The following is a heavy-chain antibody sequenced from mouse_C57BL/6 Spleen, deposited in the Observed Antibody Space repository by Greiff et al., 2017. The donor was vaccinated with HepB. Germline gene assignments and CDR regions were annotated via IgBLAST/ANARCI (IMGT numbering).Heavy chain of an antibody. J-gene: IGHJ1*03. CDR2: IWSGGST. V-gene: IGHV2-2*01. CDR1: GFSLTSYG. CDR3: ARIPIYYDYDDFDV. D-gene: IGHD2-4*01. Sequence: QVQLKQSGPGLVQPSQSLSITCTVSGFSLTSYGVHWVRQSPGKGLEWLGVIWSGGSTDYNAAFISRLSISKDNSKSQVFFKMNSLQADDTAIYYCARIPIYYDYDDFDVWGTGTTVTVSS.